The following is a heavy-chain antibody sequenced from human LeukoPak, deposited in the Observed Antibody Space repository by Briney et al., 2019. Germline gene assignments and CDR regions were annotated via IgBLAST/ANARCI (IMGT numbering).Heavy chain of an antibody. CDR2: IYNSGST. D-gene: IGHD5-18*01. V-gene: IGHV4-30-4*08. CDR3: ARGRWGNTAIRY. Sequence: SETLSLTCTVSGGSISSGGYYWSWIRQHPGKGLEWIGYIYNSGSTYYNPSLKSRIIISVDTSKNQFSLKVSSVTAADTAVYYCARGRWGNTAIRYWGQGTLVTVSS. J-gene: IGHJ4*02. CDR1: GGSISSGGYY.